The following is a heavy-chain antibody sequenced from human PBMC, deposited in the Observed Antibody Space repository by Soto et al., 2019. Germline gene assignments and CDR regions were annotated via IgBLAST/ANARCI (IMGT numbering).Heavy chain of an antibody. CDR2: INPNGGAT. J-gene: IGHJ6*03. V-gene: IGHV1-2*02. D-gene: IGHD5-12*01. Sequence: ASVKVSWKTSGDSFNDYYIHWVRQAPGQGLEWMGWINPNGGATKYAQKFQGRVTVTRDTSIRTVYMELSSLRSDDTAVYYCARESGGATATLDYYYFYMDVWGKGTTVTVSS. CDR3: ARESGGATATLDYYYFYMDV. CDR1: GDSFNDYY.